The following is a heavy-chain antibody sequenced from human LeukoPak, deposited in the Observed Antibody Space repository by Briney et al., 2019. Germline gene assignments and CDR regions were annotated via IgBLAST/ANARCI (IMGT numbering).Heavy chain of an antibody. CDR3: ARELVDSSSWYYYGMDV. D-gene: IGHD6-13*01. CDR2: IYHSGST. Sequence: SETLSLTCSVSGGSISSSNWWSWVRQPPGKGLEWIGEIYHSGSTNYNPSLKSRVTISVDTSKNQFSLKLNSVTAADTAVYYCARELVDSSSWYYYGMDVWGQGTTVTVSS. CDR1: GGSISSSNW. J-gene: IGHJ6*02. V-gene: IGHV4-4*02.